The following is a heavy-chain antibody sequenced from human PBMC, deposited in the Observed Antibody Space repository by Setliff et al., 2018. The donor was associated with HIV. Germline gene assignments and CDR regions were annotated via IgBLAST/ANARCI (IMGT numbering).Heavy chain of an antibody. D-gene: IGHD3-3*02. CDR1: AGPISDYY. Sequence: PSETLSLTCTVSAGPISDYYWSWIRQPAGKGLEWIGRVSSRGDTNYNPSLKSRVTMSVDTSKNQFSLKLTSVTASDTAVYYCARAAAGNTGPFYLWGQGSPVTVSS. CDR2: VSSRGDT. V-gene: IGHV4-4*07. J-gene: IGHJ5*02. CDR3: ARAAAGNTGPFYL.